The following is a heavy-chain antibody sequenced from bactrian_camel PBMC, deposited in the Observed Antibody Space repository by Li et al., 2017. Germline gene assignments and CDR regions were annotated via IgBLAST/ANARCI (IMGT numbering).Heavy chain of an antibody. V-gene: IGHV3S55*01. CDR1: GYTFDNAC. Sequence: HVQLVESGGGSVQAGGSLRLSCAASGYTFDNACVAWLRQTPGKEREAVASIDSDDGGAYADSVKGRFTISRDNDKNTLYLQLNNLEAEDTAMYYCAIGYGTAWRTTVPLGITRGQGTQVTVS. J-gene: IGHJ4*01. CDR2: IDSDDGG. CDR3: AIGYGTAWRTTVPLGIT. D-gene: IGHD5*01.